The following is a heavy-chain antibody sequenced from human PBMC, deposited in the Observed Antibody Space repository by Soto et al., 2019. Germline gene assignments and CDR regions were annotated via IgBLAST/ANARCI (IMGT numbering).Heavy chain of an antibody. Sequence: QVHLVQSGAEVKKPGASVKVSCKASGYTFTNHGISWVRQAPGQGLEWMGWISAYNGNTKYAQKFQDRVTMTTDTSTSTVSMELTSQRSDDTAVYYCAREGIFWSAYGDYWGQGTLVTVSS. V-gene: IGHV1-18*01. CDR3: AREGIFWSAYGDY. CDR1: GYTFTNHG. J-gene: IGHJ4*02. CDR2: ISAYNGNT. D-gene: IGHD3-3*01.